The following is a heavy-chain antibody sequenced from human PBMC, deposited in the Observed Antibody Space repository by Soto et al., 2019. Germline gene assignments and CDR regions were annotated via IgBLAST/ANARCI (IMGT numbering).Heavy chain of an antibody. CDR3: ARVGYYESSGYSH. J-gene: IGHJ4*02. D-gene: IGHD3-22*01. V-gene: IGHV1-2*02. CDR1: GYTFTGYY. CDR2: INPNSGGT. Sequence: ASVKVSCKASGYTFTGYYMHWVRQAPGQGLEWMGWINPNSGGTNYAQKFQGRVTMTRDTSISTAYMELSRLRSDDTAVYYCARVGYYESSGYSHWGPGTLVTVSS.